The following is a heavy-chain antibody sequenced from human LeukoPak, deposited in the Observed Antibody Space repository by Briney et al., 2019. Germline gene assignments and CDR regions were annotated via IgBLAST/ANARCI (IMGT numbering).Heavy chain of an antibody. CDR1: GFSFSSHS. Sequence: GGSVRLSCAACGFSFSSHSMKLVRLGPGTGLEWTSYIRTKLCTKYYAEYVIGRLTISRDSAKNSQYLQMNSLRDDGSALYCFARRENLCGCYYFDYWGQGTLVTLSS. CDR2: IRTKLCTK. J-gene: IGHJ4*02. D-gene: IGHD2-15*01. V-gene: IGHV3-48*02. CDR3: ARRENLCGCYYFDY.